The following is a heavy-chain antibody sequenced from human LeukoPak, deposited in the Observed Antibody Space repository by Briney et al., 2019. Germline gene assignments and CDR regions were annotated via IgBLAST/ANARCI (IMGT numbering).Heavy chain of an antibody. J-gene: IGHJ5*02. CDR1: GYTFTSYY. V-gene: IGHV1-46*01. Sequence: ASVKVSCKASGYTFTSYYMHWVRQAPGQGLEWMGLINPTGGSTGYAQKFQGRVTMTRDMSTSTDYMELSSLRSEDTAIYYCARMHYYDSSGLNWFDPWGQGTLVTVSS. CDR2: INPTGGST. CDR3: ARMHYYDSSGLNWFDP. D-gene: IGHD3-22*01.